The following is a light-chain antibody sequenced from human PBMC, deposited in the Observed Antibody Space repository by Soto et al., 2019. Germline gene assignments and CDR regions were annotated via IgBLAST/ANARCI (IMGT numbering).Light chain of an antibody. CDR2: AAS. Sequence: DIQMTQSPSSLSASVGDRVTITCRASQGINNYLAWYQQKPGKVPKLLIYAASTLQSGVPSRFSGSGSGTEFTLTIISRQPEDVATYYYQKYNRAPHTFGQGTKLEIK. J-gene: IGKJ2*01. V-gene: IGKV1-27*01. CDR3: QKYNRAPHT. CDR1: QGINNY.